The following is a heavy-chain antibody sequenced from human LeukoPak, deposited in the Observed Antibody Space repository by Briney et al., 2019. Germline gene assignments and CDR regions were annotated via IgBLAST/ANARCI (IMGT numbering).Heavy chain of an antibody. CDR1: GFTFTNAW. CDR2: IKRKTDGGTT. D-gene: IGHD3-3*01. Sequence: GGSLRLSCAASGFTFTNAWMSWVRQAPGKGLEWVGRIKRKTDGGTTDYAAPVKGRFTISRDDSKNTLYLQMNSLKTEDTALYYCATELYYDLIQDYWGQGTLVTVSS. V-gene: IGHV3-15*01. J-gene: IGHJ4*02. CDR3: ATELYYDLIQDY.